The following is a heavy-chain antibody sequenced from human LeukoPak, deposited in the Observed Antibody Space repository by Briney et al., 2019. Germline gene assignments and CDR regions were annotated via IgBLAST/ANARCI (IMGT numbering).Heavy chain of an antibody. Sequence: ASVKVSRKASGYTFTGYYMHWVRQAPGQGLEWMGWINPNSGGTNYAQKFQGRVTMTRDTSISTAYMELSRLRSDDTAVYYCARDPGDGYNDYFDYWGQGTLVTVSS. CDR2: INPNSGGT. CDR1: GYTFTGYY. D-gene: IGHD5-24*01. V-gene: IGHV1-2*02. CDR3: ARDPGDGYNDYFDY. J-gene: IGHJ4*02.